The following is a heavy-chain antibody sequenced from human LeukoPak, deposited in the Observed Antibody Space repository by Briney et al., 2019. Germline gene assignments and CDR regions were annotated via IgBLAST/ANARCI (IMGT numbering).Heavy chain of an antibody. J-gene: IGHJ1*01. CDR3: AGNLIVAAGSAEYFQH. V-gene: IGHV4-61*05. CDR1: GGSINSISSY. D-gene: IGHD6-13*01. Sequence: PSETLSLTCTVSGGSINSISSYWGWIRQPPGKGLEWIGRIYTSGSTNYNPSLKSRVTMSVDTSKNQFSLKLSSVTAADTAVYYCAGNLIVAAGSAEYFQHWGQGTLVTASS. CDR2: IYTSGST.